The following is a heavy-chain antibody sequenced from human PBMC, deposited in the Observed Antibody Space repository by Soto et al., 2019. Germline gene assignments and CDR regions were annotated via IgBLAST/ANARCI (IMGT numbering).Heavy chain of an antibody. CDR2: ISSSSSYT. D-gene: IGHD1-26*01. J-gene: IGHJ4*02. CDR1: GFTFSDYY. CDR3: ARGEYSGSRQIDY. V-gene: IGHV3-11*06. Sequence: GGSLRLSCAASGFTFSDYYMSWIRQAPGKGLEWVSYISSSSSYTNYADSVKGRFTISRDNAKNSLYLQMNSLRAEDTAVYYCARGEYSGSRQIDYWGQGTLVTVSS.